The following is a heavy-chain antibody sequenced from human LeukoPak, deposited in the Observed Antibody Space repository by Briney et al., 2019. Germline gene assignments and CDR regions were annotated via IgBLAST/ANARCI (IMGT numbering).Heavy chain of an antibody. CDR3: ARVSGTAAGTFDY. V-gene: IGHV4-31*03. CDR2: IYYSGST. Sequence: SETLSLTCTVSGGSISSGGYYWSWIRQHPGKGLEWLGYIYYSGSTYYNPSLKSRVTISVDTSKNQFSLKLSSVTAADTAVYYCARVSGTAAGTFDYWGQGTLVTVSS. J-gene: IGHJ4*02. D-gene: IGHD6-13*01. CDR1: GGSISSGGYY.